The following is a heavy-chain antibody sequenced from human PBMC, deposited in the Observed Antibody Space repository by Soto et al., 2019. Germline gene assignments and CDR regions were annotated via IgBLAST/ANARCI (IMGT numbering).Heavy chain of an antibody. J-gene: IGHJ5*02. V-gene: IGHV4-30-4*02. CDR2: IYYSGST. D-gene: IGHD2-21*02. CDR3: ASAMVVTQNWFDP. Sequence: SDTLSLTCTVSGGSISSVNYYWILIRQPPGKGLEWIGYIYYSGSTYYNPSLRSRVTMSVDTSRNQFSLKLSSVTAADTAVYYCASAMVVTQNWFDPWGQGTLVTVSS. CDR1: GGSISSVNYY.